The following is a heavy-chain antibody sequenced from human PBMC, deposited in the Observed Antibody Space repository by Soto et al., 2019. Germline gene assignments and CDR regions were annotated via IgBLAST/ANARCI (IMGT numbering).Heavy chain of an antibody. Sequence: GGSLRLSCAASGFTFSSYAMHWVRQAPGKGLEWVAVISYDGSNKYYADSVKGRFTISRDNSKNTLYLQMNSLRAEDTAVYYCARDQGRGPRQTNDAFDIWGHGTMVTVSS. J-gene: IGHJ3*02. CDR3: ARDQGRGPRQTNDAFDI. V-gene: IGHV3-30-3*01. CDR2: ISYDGSNK. D-gene: IGHD2-8*01. CDR1: GFTFSSYA.